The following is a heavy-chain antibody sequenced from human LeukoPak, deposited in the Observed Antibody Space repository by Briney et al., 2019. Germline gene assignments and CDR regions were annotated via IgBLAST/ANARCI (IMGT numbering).Heavy chain of an antibody. CDR2: INHSGST. CDR1: GGSFSGYY. J-gene: IGHJ5*02. D-gene: IGHD3-22*01. V-gene: IGHV4-34*01. Sequence: ASETLSLTCAVYGGSFSGYYWSWIRQPPGKGLEWIGEINHSGSTNYNPSLKSRVTISVDTSKNQFSLKLSSVTAADTAVYYCARRGRVSSGYYGFDPWGQGTLVTVSS. CDR3: ARRGRVSSGYYGFDP.